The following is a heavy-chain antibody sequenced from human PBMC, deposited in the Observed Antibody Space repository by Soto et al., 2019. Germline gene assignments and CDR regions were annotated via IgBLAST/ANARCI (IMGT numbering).Heavy chain of an antibody. Sequence: ASVKVSCKASGYTFTSYGISWVRQAPGQGLEWMGWISAYNGNTNYAQKLQDRVTMTTDTSTSTAYMELRSLRSDDTAVYYCARDPRWPDYGGNSSPLDYWGQGTLVTVSS. V-gene: IGHV1-18*01. CDR3: ARDPRWPDYGGNSSPLDY. CDR1: GYTFTSYG. J-gene: IGHJ4*02. CDR2: ISAYNGNT. D-gene: IGHD4-17*01.